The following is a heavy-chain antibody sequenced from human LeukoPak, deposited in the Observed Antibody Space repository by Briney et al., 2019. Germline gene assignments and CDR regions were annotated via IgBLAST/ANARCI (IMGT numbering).Heavy chain of an antibody. Sequence: QPGESLRLSCAASGFTFSRYWMSWVRQAPGRGLEWVANIKHDGSQKYYVDSVKGRITISRDNAKNSLYLQMNSLTAEDTAVYFCARDGMGGIKAFDIWGQGTMVTVSS. CDR1: GFTFSRYW. D-gene: IGHD3-10*01. CDR2: IKHDGSQK. J-gene: IGHJ3*02. V-gene: IGHV3-7*03. CDR3: ARDGMGGIKAFDI.